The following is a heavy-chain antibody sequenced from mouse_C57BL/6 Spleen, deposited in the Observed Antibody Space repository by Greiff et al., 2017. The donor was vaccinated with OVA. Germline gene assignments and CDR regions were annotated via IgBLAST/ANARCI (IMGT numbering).Heavy chain of an antibody. J-gene: IGHJ1*03. V-gene: IGHV1-15*01. CDR3: TRGGYGYDRGYWYFDV. CDR1: GYTFTDYE. Sequence: QVQLKESGAELVRPGASVTLSCKASGYTFTDYEMHWVKQTPVHGLEWIGAIDPETGGTAYNQKFKGKAILTADKSSSTAYMELRSLTSEDAAVYYCTRGGYGYDRGYWYFDVWGTGTTVTVSS. D-gene: IGHD2-2*01. CDR2: IDPETGGT.